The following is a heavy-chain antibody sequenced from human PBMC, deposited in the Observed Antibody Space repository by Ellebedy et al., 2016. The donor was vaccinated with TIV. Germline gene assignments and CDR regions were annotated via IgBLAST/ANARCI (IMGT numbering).Heavy chain of an antibody. CDR2: LSDNGITT. Sequence: GESLKISCSVSGYTFSSYAMQVVRQAPGKGLQYVARLSDNGITTDYADSVGGRFTISRDNSKTTLYLQLRLLRPEDTAVYYLVKAWQSNSWYSNWFDPWGQGTLVIVSS. J-gene: IGHJ5*02. V-gene: IGHV3-64D*09. CDR1: GYTFSSYA. D-gene: IGHD6-13*01. CDR3: VKAWQSNSWYSNWFDP.